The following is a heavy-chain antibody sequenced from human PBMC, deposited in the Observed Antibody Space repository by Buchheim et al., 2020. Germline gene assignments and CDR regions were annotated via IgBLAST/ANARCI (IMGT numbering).Heavy chain of an antibody. V-gene: IGHV7-4-1*02. J-gene: IGHJ6*02. CDR1: GYTFTSYG. Sequence: QVQLVQSGAEVKKPGASVKVSCKASGYTFTSYGISWVRQAPGQGLEWVGWINTNTGNPAHAQGFTGRFVLSLDTSVSTAFLQISSLEAEDTAVYYCAKDSGNGNYHVGMDVWGQGTT. D-gene: IGHD3-22*01. CDR3: AKDSGNGNYHVGMDV. CDR2: INTNTGNP.